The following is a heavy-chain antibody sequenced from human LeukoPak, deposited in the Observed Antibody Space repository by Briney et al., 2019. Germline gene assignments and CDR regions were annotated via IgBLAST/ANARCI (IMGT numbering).Heavy chain of an antibody. CDR1: GFTFSSYG. CDR3: AKVFGYSSSYDAFDV. V-gene: IGHV3-30*02. CDR2: IRYDGINE. Sequence: GGSLRLSCAASGFTFSSYGMHWVRQAPGKGLEWVAFIRYDGINEYYADSVKGRFTISRDNSKNTLYLQMNSLRAEDTAVYSCAKVFGYSSSYDAFDVWGQGTLVTVSS. J-gene: IGHJ3*01. D-gene: IGHD6-6*01.